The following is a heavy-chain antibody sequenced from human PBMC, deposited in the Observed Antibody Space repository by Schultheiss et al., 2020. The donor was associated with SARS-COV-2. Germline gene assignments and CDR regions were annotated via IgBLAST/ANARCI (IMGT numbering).Heavy chain of an antibody. CDR3: TRWDILVVVAATQGDAFDI. V-gene: IGHV3-23*01. CDR1: GFTFSSYA. D-gene: IGHD2-15*01. J-gene: IGHJ3*02. CDR2: ISGSGGST. Sequence: GGSLRLSCAASGFTFSSYAMSWVRQAPGKGLEWVSAISGSGGSTYYADSVKGRFTISRDNSKNTLYLQMNSLKTEDTAVYYCTRWDILVVVAATQGDAFDIWGQGTMVTVSS.